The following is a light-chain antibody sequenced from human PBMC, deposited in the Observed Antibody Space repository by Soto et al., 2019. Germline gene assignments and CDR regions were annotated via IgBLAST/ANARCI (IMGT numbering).Light chain of an antibody. CDR3: QQYSIYPDT. Sequence: DIQMTQSPSTLSASVGDRVTITCRASQTISNWLAWYQQEPGKAPKLLIYDASSLRSGDQSRFSGSGFATDFTLTISSLQPDDFATYYCQQYSIYPDTFGQWTKLEIK. CDR1: QTISNW. CDR2: DAS. V-gene: IGKV1-5*01. J-gene: IGKJ2*01.